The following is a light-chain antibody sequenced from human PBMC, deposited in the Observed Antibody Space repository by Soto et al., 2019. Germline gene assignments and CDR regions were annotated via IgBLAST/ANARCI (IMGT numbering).Light chain of an antibody. CDR1: QSVSSN. CDR2: GAF. CDR3: KQYNHWTRP. J-gene: IGKJ1*01. V-gene: IGKV3-15*01. Sequence: IVITQAPATLSVSPGERATLSFRASQSVSSNLAWYQQKPGQAPSLLIYGAFTRATGIPARFSGSGSGTEFTLTISSLQSADSAGYYCKQYNHWTRPFGQGTKV.